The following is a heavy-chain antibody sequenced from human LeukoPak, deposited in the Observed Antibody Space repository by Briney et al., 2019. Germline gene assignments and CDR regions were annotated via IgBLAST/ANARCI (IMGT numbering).Heavy chain of an antibody. J-gene: IGHJ4*02. Sequence: GGSLRLSCAASGFTFNKYAMSWVRQSPGKGLEWVSAIGRSGANSYYATSVKGRFSVSRDNTKNTFHLQMNSLRAEDTAIYYCAKGVVVAPDVTPFDYWGQGTLVTVSS. CDR1: GFTFNKYA. CDR2: IGRSGANS. CDR3: AKGVVVAPDVTPFDY. D-gene: IGHD2-2*01. V-gene: IGHV3-23*01.